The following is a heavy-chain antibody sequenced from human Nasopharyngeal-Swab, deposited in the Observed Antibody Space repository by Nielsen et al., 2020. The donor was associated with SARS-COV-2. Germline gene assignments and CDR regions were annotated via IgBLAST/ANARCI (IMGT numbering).Heavy chain of an antibody. D-gene: IGHD3-22*01. V-gene: IGHV4-31*02. CDR2: IYYSGST. CDR3: ARGFVGAYYDSNLDV. Sequence: WIRQPPGTGLEWIGYIYYSGSTYYNPSLKSRVTISVDTSKNQFSLKLSSVTAADTAVYYCARGFVGAYYDSNLDVWGKGTTVTVSS. J-gene: IGHJ6*04.